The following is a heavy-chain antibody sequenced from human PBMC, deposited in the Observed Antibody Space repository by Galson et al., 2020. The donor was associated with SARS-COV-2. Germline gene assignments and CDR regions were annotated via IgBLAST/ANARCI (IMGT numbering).Heavy chain of an antibody. Sequence: SVKVSCKASGGTFSSYAISWVRQAPGQGLEWMGGIIPIFGTANYAQKFQGRVTITADESTSTAYMELSSLRSEDTAVYYCARGTPGRYSGSPPRTFDYWGQGTLVTVSS. CDR1: GGTFSSYA. J-gene: IGHJ4*02. CDR2: IIPIFGTA. D-gene: IGHD1-26*01. V-gene: IGHV1-69*13. CDR3: ARGTPGRYSGSPPRTFDY.